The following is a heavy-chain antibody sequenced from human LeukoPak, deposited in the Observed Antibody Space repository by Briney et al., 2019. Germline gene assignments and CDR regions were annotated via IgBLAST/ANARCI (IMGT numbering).Heavy chain of an antibody. CDR1: GGSFSGYY. J-gene: IGHJ6*03. CDR2: IYYSGST. V-gene: IGHV4-59*01. D-gene: IGHD3-10*01. CDR3: ARVSTYYYGSGGYWNYYYMDV. Sequence: SETLSLTCAVYGGSFSGYYWSWIRQPPGKGLEWIGYIYYSGSTNYNPSLKSRVTISVDTSKNQFSLKLSSVTAADTAVYYCARVSTYYYGSGGYWNYYYMDVWGKGTTVTISS.